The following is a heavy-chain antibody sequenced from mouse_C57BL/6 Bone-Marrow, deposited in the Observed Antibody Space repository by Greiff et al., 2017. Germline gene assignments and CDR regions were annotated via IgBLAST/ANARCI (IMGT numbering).Heavy chain of an antibody. Sequence: QVQLQQSDAELVKPGASVTISCKVSGYTFTGHTIHWLKQRPEQGLEWIGYIYPRDGSTNYNEKFKGKATLTADKSSSTAYMQLNSLTSEDAAVYFCARGNLGYFDYWGQGTTLTVSS. CDR3: ARGNLGYFDY. V-gene: IGHV1-78*01. CDR1: GYTFTGHT. J-gene: IGHJ2*01. CDR2: IYPRDGST.